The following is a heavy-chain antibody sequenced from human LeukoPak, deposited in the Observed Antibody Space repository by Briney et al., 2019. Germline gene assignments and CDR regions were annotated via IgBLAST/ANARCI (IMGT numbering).Heavy chain of an antibody. Sequence: GASLQISCKGSGYSFTSYWIGWARQMPGKGLEWMGTIYPGDSDTRYSPSFQGQVTISADKSISTAYLQWSSLKASDTAMYYCARQSLSYYYGSGSSRHYYYYYMDVWGKGTTVTVSS. CDR2: IYPGDSDT. CDR1: GYSFTSYW. V-gene: IGHV5-51*01. D-gene: IGHD3-10*01. J-gene: IGHJ6*03. CDR3: ARQSLSYYYGSGSSRHYYYYYMDV.